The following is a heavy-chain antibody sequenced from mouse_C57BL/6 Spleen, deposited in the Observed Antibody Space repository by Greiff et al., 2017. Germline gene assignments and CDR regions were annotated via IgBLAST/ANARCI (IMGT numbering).Heavy chain of an antibody. CDR3: ASEGITTVRGYFDV. Sequence: VQLQQSGPVLVKPGASVKMSCKASGYTFTDYYMNWVKQSHGKSLEWIGVINPYNGGTSYNQKFKGKATLTVDKSSSTAYMELNSLTSEDSAVYYCASEGITTVRGYFDVWGTGTTVTVSS. CDR2: INPYNGGT. V-gene: IGHV1-19*01. J-gene: IGHJ1*03. D-gene: IGHD1-1*01. CDR1: GYTFTDYY.